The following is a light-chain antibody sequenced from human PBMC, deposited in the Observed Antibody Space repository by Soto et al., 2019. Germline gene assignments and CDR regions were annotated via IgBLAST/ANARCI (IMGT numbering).Light chain of an antibody. J-gene: IGKJ4*01. CDR1: HSVSGN. CDR3: QQYNNWPLT. Sequence: EIMMTQSPATLSLSPGERATLSCRASHSVSGNLAWYQQKPGQAPRLLIYGASTTATGVPARFSASGSGTEFTLTITSLESVDFAVYYCQQYNNWPLTVGGGTKVEIK. V-gene: IGKV3-15*01. CDR2: GAS.